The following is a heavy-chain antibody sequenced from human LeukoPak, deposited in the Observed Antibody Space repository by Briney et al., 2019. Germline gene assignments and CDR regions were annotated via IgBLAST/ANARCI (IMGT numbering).Heavy chain of an antibody. CDR2: ISGSGGST. Sequence: GGSLRLSCAASGFTFSNYAMSWVRQAPGKGLEWVSAISGSGGSTYYADSVKGRFTISRDNSKNTLYLQMNSLRAEDTAVYYCAKWERGYSGQFDYWGQGTLVTVSS. CDR3: AKWERGYSGQFDY. V-gene: IGHV3-23*01. CDR1: GFTFSNYA. J-gene: IGHJ4*02. D-gene: IGHD5-12*01.